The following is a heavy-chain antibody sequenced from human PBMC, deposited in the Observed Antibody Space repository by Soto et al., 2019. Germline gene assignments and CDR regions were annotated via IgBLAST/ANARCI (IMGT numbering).Heavy chain of an antibody. CDR2: IYWDDDE. D-gene: IGHD3-10*01. J-gene: IGHJ4*02. V-gene: IGHV2-5*02. Sequence: QISLKESGPTLVKPTETLKLTCTFSGFSLTTDGEGVGWVRQPPGEALEWLALIYWDDDERYSPSLKTRLTIKKDPSKNQVVLILTNMDPVVTATYYCAHSRNLITEDAQVGDFDYWGQGTLVTVSS. CDR1: GFSLTTDGEG. CDR3: AHSRNLITEDAQVGDFDY.